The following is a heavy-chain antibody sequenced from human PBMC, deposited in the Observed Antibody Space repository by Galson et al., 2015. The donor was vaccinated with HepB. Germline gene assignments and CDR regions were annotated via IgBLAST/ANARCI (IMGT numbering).Heavy chain of an antibody. Sequence: SVKVSCKASGYTFTGYYMHWVRQAPGQGLEWMGWINPNSGGTNYAQKFQGRVTMTRDTSISTAYMELSRLRSDDTAVYYCARVLAVPAASPDPYYYGMDVWGQGTTVTVSS. J-gene: IGHJ6*02. CDR3: ARVLAVPAASPDPYYYGMDV. D-gene: IGHD2-2*01. V-gene: IGHV1-2*02. CDR1: GYTFTGYY. CDR2: INPNSGGT.